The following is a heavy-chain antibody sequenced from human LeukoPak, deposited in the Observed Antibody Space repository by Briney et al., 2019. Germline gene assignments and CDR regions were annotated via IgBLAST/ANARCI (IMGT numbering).Heavy chain of an antibody. D-gene: IGHD2-15*01. Sequence: PGGSLRLPCAASGFTFKNYWMHWVRQAPGKGPVWVSRINDDGSSTSYADSVKGRFTISRDDAKNTLYLQMNSLRAEDTAVYYCVRGGASTWSWGQGTLVTVSS. CDR1: GFTFKNYW. V-gene: IGHV3-74*01. J-gene: IGHJ5*02. CDR3: VRGGASTWS. CDR2: INDDGSST.